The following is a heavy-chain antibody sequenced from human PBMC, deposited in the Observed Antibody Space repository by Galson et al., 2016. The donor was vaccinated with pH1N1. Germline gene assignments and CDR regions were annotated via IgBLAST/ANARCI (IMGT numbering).Heavy chain of an antibody. V-gene: IGHV3-9*01. J-gene: IGHJ6*03. CDR2: INWKSNNI. Sequence: SLRLSCAASGFSFDDYAMRWVRQAPGKGLEWVSGINWKSNNILYADSVQGRVSISRDNAKRSLFLEMNSLRVEDTALYYWVKAFKGYFYYMDVWGKGTTVTVSS. CDR1: GFSFDDYA. CDR3: VKAFKGYFYYMDV.